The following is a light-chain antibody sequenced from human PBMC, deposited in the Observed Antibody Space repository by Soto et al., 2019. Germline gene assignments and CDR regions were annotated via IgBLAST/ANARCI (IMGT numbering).Light chain of an antibody. Sequence: QSALTQSPSGSRSPGQSVTISCTGTSSDVGNYKYVSWYQQHPGKAPKLMIYEVSKRPSGVPDRFSGSKSGNTASLTVSGLQAEDESDYYCSSYAGSNNWVFGGGTKLTLL. CDR2: EVS. CDR3: SSYAGSNNWV. CDR1: SSDVGNYKY. J-gene: IGLJ3*02. V-gene: IGLV2-8*01.